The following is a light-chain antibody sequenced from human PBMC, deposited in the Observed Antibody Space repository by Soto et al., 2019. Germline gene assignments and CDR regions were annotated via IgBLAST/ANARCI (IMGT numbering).Light chain of an antibody. CDR3: HQYGSSTWT. Sequence: EIAMTQSPATLSLSPWESATLSCRASQSGSRKLVWYQQKPGQAPRLVIYGASTRATGSPERFSGSGSETDFTLTITRLESEDFAVYSCHQYGSSTWTFGQGTKVEIK. J-gene: IGKJ1*01. V-gene: IGKV3-20*01. CDR2: GAS. CDR1: QSGSRK.